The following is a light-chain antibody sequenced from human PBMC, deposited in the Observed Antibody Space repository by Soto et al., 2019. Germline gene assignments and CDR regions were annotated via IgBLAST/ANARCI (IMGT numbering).Light chain of an antibody. V-gene: IGKV1-5*03. J-gene: IGKJ4*01. CDR2: KAS. CDR3: QQYESYPMT. CDR1: QSISSW. Sequence: DSQMTQFPSTLSASVGDRVTITCRASQSISSWLAWYQQKPGKAPKLLISKASTLQSGDPPRFSGSGSGTEFTLTISSLQPDDFATYYCQQYESYPMTFGGGTKVDIK.